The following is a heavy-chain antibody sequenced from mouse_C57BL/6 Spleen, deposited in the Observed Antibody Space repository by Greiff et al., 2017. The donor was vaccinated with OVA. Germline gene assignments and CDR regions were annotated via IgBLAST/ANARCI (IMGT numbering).Heavy chain of an antibody. CDR2: IDPETGGT. V-gene: IGHV1-15*01. J-gene: IGHJ4*01. CDR1: GYTFTDYE. D-gene: IGHD2-3*01. CDR3: TRSHDGYYAMDY. Sequence: VKLMESGAELVRPGASVTLSCKASGYTFTDYEMHWVKQTPVHGLEWIGAIDPETGGTAYNQKFKGKAILTADKSSSTAYMELRSLTSEDSAVYYCTRSHDGYYAMDYWGQGTSVTVSS.